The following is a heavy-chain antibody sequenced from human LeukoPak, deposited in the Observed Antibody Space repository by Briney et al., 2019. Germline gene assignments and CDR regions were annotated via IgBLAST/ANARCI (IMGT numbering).Heavy chain of an antibody. J-gene: IGHJ4*02. CDR2: INPSGGST. CDR1: GYTFTSYY. Sequence: GASVKVSCKASGYTFTSYYMHWVRQAPGQGLEWMGIINPSGGSTSYAQKFQGRVTMTRDTSTSTAYMELRSLRSDDTAVYYCARGWRLGYYYDSSGYRYWGQGTLVTVSS. CDR3: ARGWRLGYYYDSSGYRY. D-gene: IGHD3-22*01. V-gene: IGHV1-46*01.